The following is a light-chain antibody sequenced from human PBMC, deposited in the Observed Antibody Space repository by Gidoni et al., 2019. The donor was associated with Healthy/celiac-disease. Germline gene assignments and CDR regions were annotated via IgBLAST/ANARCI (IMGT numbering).Light chain of an antibody. CDR3: QQYGSSPTWT. CDR1: QSVSSSY. CDR2: GAS. V-gene: IGKV3-20*01. Sequence: EIVLTQSPGTLSLSPGERATLSCRASQSVSSSYLAWYQQKPGQAPRLLSYGASSRATGIPDRFSGSGSGTDFTLTISRLEPEDFAVYYCQQYGSSPTWTFGQXTKVEIK. J-gene: IGKJ1*01.